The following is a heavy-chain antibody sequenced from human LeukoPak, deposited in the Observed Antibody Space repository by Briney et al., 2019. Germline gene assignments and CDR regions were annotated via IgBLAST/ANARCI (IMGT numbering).Heavy chain of an antibody. Sequence: ASVKVSCKASGYTFNSHPMHWVRQAPGQRLEWMGWINADNGNTRYSQKLQGRVTITRDTSASTAYMELSSLRSEDTAVYYCARDSPNYYDSSALGDWGQGTLVTVSS. V-gene: IGHV1-3*01. D-gene: IGHD3-22*01. CDR2: INADNGNT. J-gene: IGHJ4*02. CDR1: GYTFNSHP. CDR3: ARDSPNYYDSSALGD.